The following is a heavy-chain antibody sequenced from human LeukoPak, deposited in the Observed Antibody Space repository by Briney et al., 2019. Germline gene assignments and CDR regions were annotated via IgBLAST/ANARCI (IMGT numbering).Heavy chain of an antibody. CDR3: ARDQDIVVVVNWFDP. J-gene: IGHJ5*02. CDR2: INPNSGGT. CDR1: GYIFTSYY. Sequence: GASVKVSCKASGYIFTSYYMHWVRQAPGQGLEWMGWINPNSGGTNYAQKFQGRVTMTRDTSISTAYMELSRLRSDDTAVYYCARDQDIVVVVNWFDPWGQGTLVTVSS. D-gene: IGHD2-15*01. V-gene: IGHV1-2*02.